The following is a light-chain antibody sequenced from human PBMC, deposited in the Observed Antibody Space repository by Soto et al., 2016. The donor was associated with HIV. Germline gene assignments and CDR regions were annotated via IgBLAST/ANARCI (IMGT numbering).Light chain of an antibody. Sequence: SYDLTQPPSVSVSPGRTASITCSGDKLGNKYACWYQQRPGQSPVLVIYQDNKRPSGIPERFSGSNSGNTATLTISGTQAMDEADYFCQAWDTGTAVFGGGTKLTVL. J-gene: IGLJ2*01. V-gene: IGLV3-1*01. CDR1: KLGNKY. CDR3: QAWDTGTAV. CDR2: QDN.